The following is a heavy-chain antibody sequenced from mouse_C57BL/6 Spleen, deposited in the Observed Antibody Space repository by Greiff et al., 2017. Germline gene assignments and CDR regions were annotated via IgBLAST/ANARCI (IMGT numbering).Heavy chain of an antibody. CDR1: GYTFTSYW. CDR3: ARRSYYGSSYENYYAMDD. Sequence: VQLQQPGAELVMPGASVKLSCKASGYTFTSYWMHWVKQRPGQGLEWIGEIDPSDSYTNYNQKFKGKSTLTVDKSSSTAYMQLSSLTSEDSAVYYCARRSYYGSSYENYYAMDDWGQGTSVTVSS. D-gene: IGHD1-1*01. V-gene: IGHV1-69*01. J-gene: IGHJ4*01. CDR2: IDPSDSYT.